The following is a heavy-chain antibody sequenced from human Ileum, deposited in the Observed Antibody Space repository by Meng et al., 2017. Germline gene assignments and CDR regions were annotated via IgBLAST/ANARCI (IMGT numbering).Heavy chain of an antibody. CDR3: ARDHWGSLDY. V-gene: IGHV4-61*01. CDR2: AST. Sequence: VHLQEAGPGLVRPSETLSLFCTVSGASVTTSHTQWGWIRQPPGKGLEWIGYASTNYNPSLKSRLTISLDTSKNQVSLKLTSVTAADTAVYYCARDHWGSLDYWGQGILVTVSS. CDR1: GASVTTSHTQ. J-gene: IGHJ4*02. D-gene: IGHD7-27*01.